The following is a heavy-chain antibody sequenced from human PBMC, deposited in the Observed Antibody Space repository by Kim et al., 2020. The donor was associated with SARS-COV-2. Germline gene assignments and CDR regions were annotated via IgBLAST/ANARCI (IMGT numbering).Heavy chain of an antibody. D-gene: IGHD5-12*01. V-gene: IGHV7-4-1*02. CDR3: ARETMVSGHGGIDY. Sequence: AQGFTGRFVFSLDTSVSTAYLQISSLKAEDTAVYYCARETMVSGHGGIDYWGQGTLVTVSS. J-gene: IGHJ4*02.